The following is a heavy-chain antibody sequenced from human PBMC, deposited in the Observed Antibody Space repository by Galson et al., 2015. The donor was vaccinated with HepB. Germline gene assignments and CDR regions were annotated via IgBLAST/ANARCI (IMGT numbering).Heavy chain of an antibody. CDR1: GYIFSHHP. V-gene: IGHV1-18*01. CDR2: ISNYNGDT. D-gene: IGHD6-19*01. Sequence: SVKVSCKASGYIFSHHPITWVRQAPGQGLEWMGWISNYNGDTNYDQKFQGRVTMTTDTPTTTAYMELRSLTSGDTAVYYCARDPSNTSGRWVYLDYWGQGTLVTVSS. J-gene: IGHJ4*02. CDR3: ARDPSNTSGRWVYLDY.